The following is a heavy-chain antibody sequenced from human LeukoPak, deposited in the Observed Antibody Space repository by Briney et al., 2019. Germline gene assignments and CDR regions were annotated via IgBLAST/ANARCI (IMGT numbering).Heavy chain of an antibody. CDR2: IYTSGST. J-gene: IGHJ6*03. Sequence: NPSETLSPTCTVSGGSISSYYWSWIRQPAGKGLEWIGRIYTSGSTNYNPSLKSRVTMSVDTSKNQFSLKLSSVTAADTAVYYCAREASVGAPGGYYYYYMDVWGKGTTVTVSS. CDR1: GGSISSYY. CDR3: AREASVGAPGGYYYYYMDV. D-gene: IGHD1-26*01. V-gene: IGHV4-4*07.